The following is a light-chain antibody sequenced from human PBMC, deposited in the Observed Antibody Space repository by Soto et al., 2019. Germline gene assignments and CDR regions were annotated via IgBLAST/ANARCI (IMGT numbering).Light chain of an antibody. CDR3: AAWDDSLRGRV. V-gene: IGLV1-44*01. CDR2: SHN. J-gene: IGLJ1*01. Sequence: QSVLTQPPSASGTPGQRVTVSCSGSSANIGSNPVNWYQQLPGTAPRLLIDSHNQRPSGVPDRFSGSRSGTSASLAISGLQSEDEADYYCAAWDDSLRGRVFGNGTKVXXL. CDR1: SANIGSNP.